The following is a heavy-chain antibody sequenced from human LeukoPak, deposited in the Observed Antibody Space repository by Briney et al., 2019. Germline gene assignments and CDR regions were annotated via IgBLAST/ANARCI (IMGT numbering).Heavy chain of an antibody. CDR1: GFTFSSYG. J-gene: IGHJ5*02. V-gene: IGHV3-30*18. Sequence: GGSLRLSCAASGFTFSSYGMHWVRQAPGKGLEWVAVISYDGSNKYYADSVKGRFTISRDNSKNTLYLQMNSLRAEDTAVYYCAKDLRGSSMVRGENWFDPWGQGTLVTVSS. D-gene: IGHD3-10*01. CDR3: AKDLRGSSMVRGENWFDP. CDR2: ISYDGSNK.